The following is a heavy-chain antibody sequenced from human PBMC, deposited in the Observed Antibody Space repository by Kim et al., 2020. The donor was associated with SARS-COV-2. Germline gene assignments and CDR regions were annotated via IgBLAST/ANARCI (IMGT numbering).Heavy chain of an antibody. J-gene: IGHJ6*02. V-gene: IGHV3-21*01. CDR1: GFTFSSYS. Sequence: GGSLRLSCAASGFTFSSYSMNWVRQAPGRGLEWVASISSDSNYIYYADSVKGRCTISRDNAKNSLYFVMDSLRAEDTAVYYCARDSRVATLEYYYYYLSMDVWCQGTAVTVS. D-gene: IGHD5-12*01. CDR2: ISSDSNYI. CDR3: ARDSRVATLEYYYYYLSMDV.